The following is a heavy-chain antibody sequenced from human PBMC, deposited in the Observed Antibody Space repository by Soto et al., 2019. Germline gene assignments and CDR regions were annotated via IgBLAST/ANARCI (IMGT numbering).Heavy chain of an antibody. CDR1: GGSVSSGSYY. D-gene: IGHD3-22*01. J-gene: IGHJ4*02. V-gene: IGHV4-61*01. CDR3: ARGQYYDSSGYDY. CDR2: IYYSGST. Sequence: PSETLSLTCTVSGGSVSSGSYYWSWIRQPPGKGLEWIGYIYYSGSTNYNPSLKSRVTISVDTSKNQFSLKLSSVTAADTAVYYCARGQYYDSSGYDYWGQGTLVTVS.